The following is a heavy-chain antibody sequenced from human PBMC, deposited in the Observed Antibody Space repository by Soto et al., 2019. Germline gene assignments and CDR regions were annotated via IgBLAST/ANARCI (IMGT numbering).Heavy chain of an antibody. D-gene: IGHD6-6*01. CDR2: MNPNSGNT. J-gene: IGHJ4*02. Sequence: GASVKVSCKASGYTFTNYDINWVRQATGQGLEWMGWMNPNSGNTGYTQKLQGRVTLTRNTSISTAYMELTSLRSEDTAVYYCARGIRIAARHPYRYYFDSWGQGTLVTVSS. CDR1: GYTFTNYD. CDR3: ARGIRIAARHPYRYYFDS. V-gene: IGHV1-8*01.